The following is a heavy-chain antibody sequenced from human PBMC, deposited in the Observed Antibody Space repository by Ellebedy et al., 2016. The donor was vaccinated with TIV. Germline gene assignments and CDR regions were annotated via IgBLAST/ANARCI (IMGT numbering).Heavy chain of an antibody. Sequence: AASVKVSCKASGYTFTSYGISWVRHAPGQGLEGMGWISAYTGNTNYAQKLQGRVTMTTDTSTSTAYMELRSLRSDDTAVYYCAREVGRKGMDVWGQGTTVTVSS. J-gene: IGHJ6*02. CDR1: GYTFTSYG. D-gene: IGHD1-14*01. V-gene: IGHV1-18*01. CDR2: ISAYTGNT. CDR3: AREVGRKGMDV.